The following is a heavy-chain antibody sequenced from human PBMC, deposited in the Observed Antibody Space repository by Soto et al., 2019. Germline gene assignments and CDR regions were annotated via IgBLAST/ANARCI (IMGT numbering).Heavy chain of an antibody. CDR1: GYTFSTFW. J-gene: IGHJ5*02. D-gene: IGHD1-26*01. CDR2: IYPGDSDT. V-gene: IGHV5-51*01. Sequence: GESLKISCKGSGYTFSTFWIGWVRQMPGKGLEWMGIIYPGDSDTRYSPSFQGQVTISADKSMSTAYLQWSSLKASDTAIYYCARAATTGGVLNWFDPWGQGTLVTVSS. CDR3: ARAATTGGVLNWFDP.